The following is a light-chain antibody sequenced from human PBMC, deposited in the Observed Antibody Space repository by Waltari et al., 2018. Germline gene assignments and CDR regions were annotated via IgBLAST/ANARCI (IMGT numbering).Light chain of an antibody. CDR1: TLPKQF. CDR3: QSADSSGTSGV. J-gene: IGLJ3*02. V-gene: IGLV3-25*03. Sequence: SYELTQPPSVSVSPGQTAGITCSGHTLPKQFAYWYQQKPGQAPVLVIYRDSERPSGIPERFSGSTSGTTVTLTITGVQAEDEADYYCQSADSSGTSGVFGGGTKVTVL. CDR2: RDS.